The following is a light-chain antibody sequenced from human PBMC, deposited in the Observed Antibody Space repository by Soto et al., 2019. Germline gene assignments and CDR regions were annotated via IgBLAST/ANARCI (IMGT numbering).Light chain of an antibody. J-gene: IGKJ4*01. Sequence: DIVMTQSPLSLPVTPGKPASISCRSSQSLLHSNGYNYLDWYLQKPGQSPQLLIYLGSNRASGVPDRFSGSGSGTDFTLKISRVEAEDVGVYYCMQALQTPTFGGGTKVDIK. V-gene: IGKV2-28*01. CDR3: MQALQTPT. CDR1: QSLLHSNGYNY. CDR2: LGS.